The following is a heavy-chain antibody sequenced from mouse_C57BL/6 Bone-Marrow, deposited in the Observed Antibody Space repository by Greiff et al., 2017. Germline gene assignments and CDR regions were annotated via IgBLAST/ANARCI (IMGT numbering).Heavy chain of an antibody. J-gene: IGHJ4*01. CDR3: ARDEAGAMDY. V-gene: IGHV7-1*01. Sequence: EVKLVESGGGLVQSGRSLRLSCATSGFTFSDFYMEWVRQAPGKGLEWIAASRNKANDYTTEYSASVKGRFIVSRDTSQSILYLQMNALRAEDTAIYYCARDEAGAMDYWGQGTSVTVSS. CDR2: SRNKANDYTT. CDR1: GFTFSDFY.